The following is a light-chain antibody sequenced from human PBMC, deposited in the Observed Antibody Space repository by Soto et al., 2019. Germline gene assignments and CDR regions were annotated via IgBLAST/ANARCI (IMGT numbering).Light chain of an antibody. CDR2: EVN. CDR3: CSSGGSPTHD. J-gene: IGLJ1*01. Sequence: SALAQPSSVYGSPGQSITISCTGTNSNVGSYKLVSWYQQHPGKAPKLMIFEVNKRPSGVSNRFSGSKSGNTASLTIYGIKVEDEADYYCCSSGGSPTHDFGVGTKVTVL. V-gene: IGLV2-23*02. CDR1: NSNVGSYKL.